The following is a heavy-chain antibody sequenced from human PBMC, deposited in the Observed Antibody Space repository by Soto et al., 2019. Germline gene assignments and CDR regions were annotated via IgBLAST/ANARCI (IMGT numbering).Heavy chain of an antibody. CDR2: IKTKIDGGTT. V-gene: IGHV3-15*07. CDR1: DFAFSNAW. Sequence: EVQLMESGGDLIKPGGSLRLSCVVSDFAFSNAWMNWVRQAPGKGLEWVGRIKTKIDGGTTYYAAPVKGRFTISRDDSKNTLYLEMNSLTTEDTAVYYCATSRITIFGVITHDNAMDVWGQGTTVTVSS. CDR3: ATSRITIFGVITHDNAMDV. J-gene: IGHJ6*02. D-gene: IGHD3-3*01.